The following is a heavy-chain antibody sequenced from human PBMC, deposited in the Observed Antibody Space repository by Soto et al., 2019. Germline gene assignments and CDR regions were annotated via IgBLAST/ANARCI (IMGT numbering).Heavy chain of an antibody. CDR3: ARTIVAAGGRRYFDL. D-gene: IGHD6-13*01. J-gene: IGHJ2*01. Sequence: QVQLVESGGGLVKPGGSLRLSCAASELTFSDYYMSWIRKAPGKGLEWVSYINSSSSYTNYADSVKGRFTISRDNAKNSLYLQMNSLRAEDTAVYYCARTIVAAGGRRYFDLWGRGTLVTVSS. CDR1: ELTFSDYY. V-gene: IGHV3-11*05. CDR2: INSSSSYT.